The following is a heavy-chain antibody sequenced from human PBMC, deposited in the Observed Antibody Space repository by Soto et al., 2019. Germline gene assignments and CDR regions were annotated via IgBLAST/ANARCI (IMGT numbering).Heavy chain of an antibody. J-gene: IGHJ4*02. V-gene: IGHV4-59*11. CDR2: IYYSGST. CDR3: ARITASPNSGYFAY. Sequence: VADGKSGNLCGPCIMKNTGKGLEWIGYIYYSGSTKYDPSLKSRVTISIDTSKNHFSLNLDSVTAADTAVYYCARITASPNSGYFAYWGQGTLVTVSS. CDR1: DGKSGNLC. D-gene: IGHD7-27*01.